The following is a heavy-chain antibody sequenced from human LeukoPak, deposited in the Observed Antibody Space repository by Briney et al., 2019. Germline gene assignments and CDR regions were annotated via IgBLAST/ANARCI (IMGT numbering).Heavy chain of an antibody. V-gene: IGHV1-46*01. Sequence: ASVKVSCKASGYTFTSYYMHWVRQAPGQGLEWMGIINPSGGSTSYAQKFQGRVTMTRDTSTSTVYMELSSLRSEDTAVYYCARGVPRGYSYGAKHIDYWGQGTLVTVSS. CDR3: ARGVPRGYSYGAKHIDY. CDR2: INPSGGST. J-gene: IGHJ4*02. CDR1: GYTFTSYY. D-gene: IGHD5-18*01.